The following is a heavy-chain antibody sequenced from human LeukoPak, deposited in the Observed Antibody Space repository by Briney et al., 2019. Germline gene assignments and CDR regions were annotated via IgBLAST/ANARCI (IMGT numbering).Heavy chain of an antibody. CDR2: ISGSGGST. CDR1: GFTFSSYA. V-gene: IGHV3-23*01. Sequence: GGSLRLSCAASGFTFSSYAMSWVRQAPGKGLEWVSAISGSGGSTYYADSVKGRFTISRDNSKNSLYLQMNSLRAEDTALYYCARDRKVLWFGEFPYFDYWGQGTLVTVSS. J-gene: IGHJ4*02. D-gene: IGHD3-10*01. CDR3: ARDRKVLWFGEFPYFDY.